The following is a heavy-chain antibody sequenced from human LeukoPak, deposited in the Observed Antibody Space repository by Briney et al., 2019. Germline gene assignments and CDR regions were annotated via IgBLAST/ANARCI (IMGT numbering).Heavy chain of an antibody. D-gene: IGHD3-16*01. J-gene: IGHJ5*02. CDR2: ISGSGGNT. Sequence: GGSLRLSCAASGLIFSHHSMNWVRQAPGKGLEWVSGISGSGGNTYYADSVKGRFTISRDNSKNTLYLQMNSLRAEDTAVYYCAKDDNYIRFLSWGQGTLVTVSS. CDR1: GLIFSHHS. CDR3: AKDDNYIRFLS. V-gene: IGHV3-23*01.